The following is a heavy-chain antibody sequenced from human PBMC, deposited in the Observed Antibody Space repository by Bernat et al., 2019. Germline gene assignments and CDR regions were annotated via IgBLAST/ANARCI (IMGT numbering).Heavy chain of an antibody. J-gene: IGHJ3*02. V-gene: IGHV3-9*01. CDR1: GFTFDDYA. Sequence: EVQLVESGGGLVQPGRSLRLSCAASGFTFDDYAMHWVRQAPGKGLEWVSGISWISGSIGYADSVKGRFTISRDNAKNSLYLQMNSLRAEDTALYYCAKGLGSTRDAFDIWGQGTMVTVSS. CDR2: ISWISGSI. CDR3: AKGLGSTRDAFDI. D-gene: IGHD6-25*01.